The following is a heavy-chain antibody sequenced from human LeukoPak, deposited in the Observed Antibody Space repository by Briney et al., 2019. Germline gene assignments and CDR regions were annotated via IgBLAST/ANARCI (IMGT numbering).Heavy chain of an antibody. CDR1: GFTFSSYW. Sequence: GSLRLSCAASGFTFSSYWMSWVRQAPGKGLEWVANIKQDGGEKYYVDSVKGRFTISRDNAEKSLYLQMNSLRAEDTAVYYCARDKIVGATKFDYWGQGTLVTVSS. D-gene: IGHD1-26*01. V-gene: IGHV3-7*03. CDR3: ARDKIVGATKFDY. CDR2: IKQDGGEK. J-gene: IGHJ4*02.